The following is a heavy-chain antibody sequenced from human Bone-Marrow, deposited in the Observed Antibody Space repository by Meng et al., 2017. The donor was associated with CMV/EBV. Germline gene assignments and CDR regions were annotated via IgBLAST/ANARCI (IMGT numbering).Heavy chain of an antibody. CDR2: FYYSGST. J-gene: IGHJ4*02. Sequence: SETLSLTCTVSGGSISSYYWSWIRQPPGKGLEWIGYFYYSGSTNYNPSLKSRVTISVDTSKNQFSLKLSSVTAADTAVYYCARELRFLEWPHRYYFDYWGQGTLVTVSS. V-gene: IGHV4-59*01. CDR1: GGSISSYY. D-gene: IGHD3-3*01. CDR3: ARELRFLEWPHRYYFDY.